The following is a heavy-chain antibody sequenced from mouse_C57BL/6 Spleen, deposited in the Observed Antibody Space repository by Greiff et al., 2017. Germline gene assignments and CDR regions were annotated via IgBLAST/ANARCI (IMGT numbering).Heavy chain of an antibody. CDR3: ARWGYDKYAMGY. D-gene: IGHD2-2*01. CDR2: IDPSDSET. V-gene: IGHV1-52*01. CDR1: GYTFTSYW. Sequence: VQLQQPGAELVRPGSSVKLSCKASGYTFTSYWMHWVKQRPIQGLEWIGNIDPSDSETHYNQKFKDKATLTVDKSSSTAYMQLSSLTSEDSAVYYCARWGYDKYAMGYWGQGTSVTVSS. J-gene: IGHJ4*01.